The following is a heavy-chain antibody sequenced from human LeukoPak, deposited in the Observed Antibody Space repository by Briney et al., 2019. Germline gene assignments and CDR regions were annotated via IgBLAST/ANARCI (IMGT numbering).Heavy chain of an antibody. CDR1: GFTFSGYW. Sequence: GGSLRLSCAASGFTFSGYWMTWVRQAPGKGLEWVSGISGGAGTPYYADSVKGRFTISRDNSKNTLYLQMSSLRAEDTAVYYCAKRRTTVITMDYFDYWGQGTLVTVSS. V-gene: IGHV3-23*01. J-gene: IGHJ4*02. CDR2: ISGGAGTP. D-gene: IGHD4-17*01. CDR3: AKRRTTVITMDYFDY.